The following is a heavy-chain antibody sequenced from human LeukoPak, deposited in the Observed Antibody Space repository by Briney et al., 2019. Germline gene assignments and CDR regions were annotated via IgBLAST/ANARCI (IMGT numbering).Heavy chain of an antibody. V-gene: IGHV3-49*03. Sequence: GGSLTLSCTASGFTFGYYAMRWLRPAPGKGLEWVGFIRSRAYGGTTEYDASVNGSVTISRDDSKSIAYLQMNSLKTEDTAVYYCTRSGYSGYDRPRAWGQGTLVTVSS. J-gene: IGHJ5*02. CDR3: TRSGYSGYDRPRA. D-gene: IGHD5-12*01. CDR2: IRSRAYGGTT. CDR1: GFTFGYYA.